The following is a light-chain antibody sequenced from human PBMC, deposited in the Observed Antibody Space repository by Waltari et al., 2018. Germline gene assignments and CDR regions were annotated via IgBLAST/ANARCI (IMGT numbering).Light chain of an antibody. J-gene: IGKJ2*01. CDR3: QQSYSSPYT. V-gene: IGKV1-39*01. Sequence: DIQMTQSPSSLSASIGDTITVTCRASQNIRTYLNWYQQKPAKAPKLLIFGSSSLPRGVPAIFSGSASGTEFTLTITSLQPDDFANYFCQQSYSSPYTFG. CDR2: GSS. CDR1: QNIRTY.